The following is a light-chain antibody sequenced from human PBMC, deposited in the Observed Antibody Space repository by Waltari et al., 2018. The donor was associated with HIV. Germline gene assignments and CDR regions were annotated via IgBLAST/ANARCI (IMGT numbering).Light chain of an antibody. J-gene: IGLJ2*01. V-gene: IGLV3-1*01. Sequence: YELTQPPSVSVSPGQTAIITCSGDKLGDKYASRDYKEAGQSPGWVIYEEAKGHSGIPGRVSGSNSENTATLTISGTQAMDEADYYCQGWDSNTPIFGGGTNLTVL. CDR3: QGWDSNTPI. CDR2: EEA. CDR1: KLGDKY.